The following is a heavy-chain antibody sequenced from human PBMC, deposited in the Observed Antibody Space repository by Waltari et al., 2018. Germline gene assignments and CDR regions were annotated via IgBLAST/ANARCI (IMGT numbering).Heavy chain of an antibody. Sequence: EVQLVESGGALVQPGGSLRLSWATSGFTFRRYWMHWVRQAPGKGLMWVSHIESDESRTTYADSVKGRFTISRDNAKNTVYLQMNNLRDEDTAVYYCVRDEPGDGLDYWGQGTLVTVSS. CDR3: VRDEPGDGLDY. CDR1: GFTFRRYW. D-gene: IGHD7-27*01. J-gene: IGHJ4*02. V-gene: IGHV3-74*03. CDR2: IESDESRT.